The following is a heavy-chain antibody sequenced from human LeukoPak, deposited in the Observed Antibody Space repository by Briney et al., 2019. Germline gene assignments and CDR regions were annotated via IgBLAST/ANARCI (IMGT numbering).Heavy chain of an antibody. CDR3: ARDEGLLVFDN. CDR2: FCSGGGN. D-gene: IGHD2-21*01. Sequence: SVTLSLTCTGYGGSISCYYWRWIRQPAGKGLEWIRPFCSGGGNTYNPSLKIRVTGSVGTSKNQFKLKLITVAAADTAVYYCARDEGLLVFDNWGQGTQVTVSS. V-gene: IGHV4-4*07. J-gene: IGHJ4*02. CDR1: GGSISCYY.